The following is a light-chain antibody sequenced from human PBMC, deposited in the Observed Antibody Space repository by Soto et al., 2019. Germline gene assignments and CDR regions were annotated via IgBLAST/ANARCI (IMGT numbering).Light chain of an antibody. CDR1: QDINTW. J-gene: IGKJ1*01. Sequence: DIQMTQSPSSVSASVGDRVSITCRASQDINTWLAWYQQKPGKAPRSLIYAASSLQSGVPSRFSGCVSGTDFTLTISSLQPEDFATYYCQQANSFPWTFGQGTKVDIK. CDR3: QQANSFPWT. V-gene: IGKV1-12*01. CDR2: AAS.